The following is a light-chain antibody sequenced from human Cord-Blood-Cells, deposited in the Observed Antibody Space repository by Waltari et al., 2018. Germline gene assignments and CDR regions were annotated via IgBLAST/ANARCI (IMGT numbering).Light chain of an antibody. CDR3: QQYNNWPYT. CDR2: GAS. Sequence: EIPMTQSPATLSVSPGARATLSCRASQRVSSNLTWYQQKPGQAPRLLIYGASTRATGIPARFSGSGSGTEFTLTISSLQSEDFAVYYCQQYNNWPYTFGQGTKLEIK. CDR1: QRVSSN. J-gene: IGKJ2*01. V-gene: IGKV3-15*01.